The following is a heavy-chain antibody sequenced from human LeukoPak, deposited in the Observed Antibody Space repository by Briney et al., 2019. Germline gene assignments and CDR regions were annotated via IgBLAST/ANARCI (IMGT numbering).Heavy chain of an antibody. CDR1: GFTFSDYY. Sequence: PGGSLRLTCAASGFTFSDYYMSWIRQAPGKGLEWVSYISSSGSTIYYADSVKGRFTISRDNAKNSLYLQMNSLRAEDTAVYYCARDRCSGGSCYAEYFQHWGQGTLVTVSS. V-gene: IGHV3-11*04. D-gene: IGHD2-15*01. CDR3: ARDRCSGGSCYAEYFQH. J-gene: IGHJ1*01. CDR2: ISSSGSTI.